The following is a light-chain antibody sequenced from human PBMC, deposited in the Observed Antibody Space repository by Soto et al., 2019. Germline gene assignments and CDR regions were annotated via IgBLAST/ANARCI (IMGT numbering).Light chain of an antibody. CDR2: KAS. J-gene: IGKJ1*01. CDR3: QQYHSSPLT. Sequence: DIQMTQSPSTLSASVGDRVTITCRASQSISSWLAWYQQKPWKAPKLLIYKASSLETGVPSRFSGSESGTEFTVTISSLQPDDFATYYCQQYHSSPLTFGQGTKVEIK. V-gene: IGKV1-5*03. CDR1: QSISSW.